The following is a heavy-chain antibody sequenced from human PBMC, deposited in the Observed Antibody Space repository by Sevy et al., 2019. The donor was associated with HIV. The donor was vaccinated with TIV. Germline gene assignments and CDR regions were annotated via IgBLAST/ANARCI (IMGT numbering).Heavy chain of an antibody. Sequence: GGSLRLSCTASGFTFGDYAMSWVRQAPGKGLEWVGFIRSKAYGGTTECAASVKGRFTISRDDSKSIAYLQMNSLKTEDTAVYYCTRDYSDYGEGYWGQGTLVTVSS. CDR1: GFTFGDYA. CDR2: IRSKAYGGTT. J-gene: IGHJ4*02. D-gene: IGHD4-17*01. V-gene: IGHV3-49*04. CDR3: TRDYSDYGEGY.